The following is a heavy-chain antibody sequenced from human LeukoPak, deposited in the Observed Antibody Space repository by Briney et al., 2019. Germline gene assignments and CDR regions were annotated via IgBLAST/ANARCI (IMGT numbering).Heavy chain of an antibody. D-gene: IGHD3-22*01. V-gene: IGHV4-59*01. Sequence: SETLSLTCTVSGGSISSYYWSWIRQPPGKGLEWIGYIYYSGSTNYNPSLKSQVTISVDTSKNQFSLKLSSVTAADTAVYYCARDLDSSGYSDYWGQGTLVTVSS. CDR3: ARDLDSSGYSDY. J-gene: IGHJ4*02. CDR2: IYYSGST. CDR1: GGSISSYY.